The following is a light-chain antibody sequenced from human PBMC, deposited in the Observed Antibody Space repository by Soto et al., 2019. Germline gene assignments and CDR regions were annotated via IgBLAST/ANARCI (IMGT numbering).Light chain of an antibody. J-gene: IGLJ1*01. CDR3: QSYDSSLSGYV. Sequence: QPVLTQPPSVSGAPGQRVTISCTGSSSNIGAGYDVHWYQQLPGTAPKLLIYDNINRPSGVPDRFSGSKSGTSASLAITGLQAEDEADYYCQSYDSSLSGYVFGTGTKVTVL. CDR2: DNI. CDR1: SSNIGAGYD. V-gene: IGLV1-40*01.